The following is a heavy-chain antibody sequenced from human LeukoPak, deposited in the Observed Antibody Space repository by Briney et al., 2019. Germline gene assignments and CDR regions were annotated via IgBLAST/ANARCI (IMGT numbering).Heavy chain of an antibody. V-gene: IGHV1-8*02. D-gene: IGHD3-10*01. CDR3: ARGKIRFGELNWFDP. J-gene: IGHJ5*02. Sequence: ASVKVSCKGYGYTFINHDIDWVRQAAGQGLEWMGWMNSNSGNTGYAQKFQGRVTMTRNTSISTAYMELSSLRSEDTAVYYCARGKIRFGELNWFDPWGQGTLVTVSS. CDR2: MNSNSGNT. CDR1: GYTFINHD.